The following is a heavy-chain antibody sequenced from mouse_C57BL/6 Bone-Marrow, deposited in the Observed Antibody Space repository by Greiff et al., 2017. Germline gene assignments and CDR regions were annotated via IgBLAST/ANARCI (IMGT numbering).Heavy chain of an antibody. Sequence: QVQLQQPGAELVMPGASVKLSCKASGYTFTSYWMHWVKQRPGQGLEWIGEIDPSDSYTNYNQKFKGKSTLTVDKSSSTAYMQLSSLTSEDSAVYYCARGWLLPAMDYGGQGTSVTVSS. J-gene: IGHJ4*01. V-gene: IGHV1-69*01. CDR1: GYTFTSYW. CDR2: IDPSDSYT. CDR3: ARGWLLPAMDY. D-gene: IGHD2-3*01.